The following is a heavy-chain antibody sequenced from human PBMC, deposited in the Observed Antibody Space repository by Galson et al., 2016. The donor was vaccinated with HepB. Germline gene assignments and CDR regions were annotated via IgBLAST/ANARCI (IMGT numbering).Heavy chain of an antibody. Sequence: SLRLSCAASGFSFSDYYMDWVRQTPGKGLEWVGRTRNKANGYTREYAASVKGRFTISRDDSENSLYLQMNSLRSEDTAVYCCARASYCSGGACYHAFDYWGQGTLVTVSS. D-gene: IGHD2-15*01. V-gene: IGHV3-72*01. CDR1: GFSFSDYY. CDR3: ARASYCSGGACYHAFDY. CDR2: TRNKANGYTR. J-gene: IGHJ4*02.